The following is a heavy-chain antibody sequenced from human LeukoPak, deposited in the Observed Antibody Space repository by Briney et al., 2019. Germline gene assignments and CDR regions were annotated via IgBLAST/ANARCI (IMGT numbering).Heavy chain of an antibody. CDR3: AREEQYNNFFDY. CDR1: GYTLTDYY. V-gene: IGHV1-2*02. J-gene: IGHJ4*02. Sequence: ASVKVSCKPSGYTLTDYYIHWVRQAPGQGLEWMGWIKPNSGETAYAQKFQGNLTMTRDTSISSAYMDLSRLNSDDTAVYFCAREEQYNNFFDYWGQGTLVTVSS. CDR2: IKPNSGET. D-gene: IGHD1/OR15-1a*01.